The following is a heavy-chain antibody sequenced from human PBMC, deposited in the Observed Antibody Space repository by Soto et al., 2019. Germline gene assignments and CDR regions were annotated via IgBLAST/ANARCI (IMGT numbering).Heavy chain of an antibody. V-gene: IGHV3-23*01. Sequence: GGSLRLSCAASGFTFSSYAMSWVRQAPGKGLEWVSAISGSGGSTYYADSVKGRFTISRDNSKNTLYLQMNSLRAEDTAVYYCARAGIAAYDAFAIWGQGTMVTVSS. CDR3: ARAGIAAYDAFAI. CDR1: GFTFSSYA. J-gene: IGHJ3*02. CDR2: ISGSGGST. D-gene: IGHD6-13*01.